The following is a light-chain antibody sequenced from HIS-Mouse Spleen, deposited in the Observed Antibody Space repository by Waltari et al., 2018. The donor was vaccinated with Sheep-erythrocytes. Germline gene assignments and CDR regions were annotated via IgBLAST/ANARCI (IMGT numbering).Light chain of an antibody. CDR1: SSDVGGYNY. Sequence: QSALTQPRSVSGSPGQSVTISCTGTSSDVGGYNYVSWYQQHPGKAPKLMIYDGSKRPSGVPDRVAGSKSGNTASLTSSGLQAEDEADYYCCSYAGSYNHVFATGTKVTVL. CDR3: CSYAGSYNHV. CDR2: DGS. J-gene: IGLJ1*01. V-gene: IGLV2-11*01.